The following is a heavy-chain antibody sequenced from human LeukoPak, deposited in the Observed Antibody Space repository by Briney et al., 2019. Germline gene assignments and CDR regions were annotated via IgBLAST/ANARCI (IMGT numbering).Heavy chain of an antibody. Sequence: ASVKVSCRASGYTFTSYGISWVRQAPGQGLEWMGWISAYNGNTNYAQKLQGRVTMTTDTSTSTAYMELRSLRSDDTAVYYCARDYYDSSGYSRWFDPWGQGTLVTVSS. V-gene: IGHV1-18*01. CDR2: ISAYNGNT. J-gene: IGHJ5*02. CDR3: ARDYYDSSGYSRWFDP. D-gene: IGHD3-22*01. CDR1: GYTFTSYG.